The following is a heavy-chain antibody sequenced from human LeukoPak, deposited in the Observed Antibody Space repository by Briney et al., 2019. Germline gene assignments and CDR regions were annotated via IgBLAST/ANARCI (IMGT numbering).Heavy chain of an antibody. CDR3: AKDFHSSGYYFEFWTFDY. V-gene: IGHV3-23*01. CDR2: ISGSGGST. D-gene: IGHD3-22*01. Sequence: GGSLRLSCAASGFTFSSYAMSWVRQAPGKGLEWVSAISGSGGSTYYADSVKGRFTISRGNSKNTLYLQMNSLRAEDTAVYYCAKDFHSSGYYFEFWTFDYWGQGTLVTVSS. CDR1: GFTFSSYA. J-gene: IGHJ4*02.